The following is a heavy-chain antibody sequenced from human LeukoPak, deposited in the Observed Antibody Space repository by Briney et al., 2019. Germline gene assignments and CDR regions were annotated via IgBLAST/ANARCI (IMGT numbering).Heavy chain of an antibody. Sequence: GGSLRLSCAASGFTFSSYWMSWVRQAPGEGLEWVANIKEDGSEKNYVDSVKGRFTISRDNAKNSLYRQMNSLRAEDTAVYYCARGGGRHVEYWGQGNLVTVSS. V-gene: IGHV3-7*05. CDR3: ARGGGRHVEY. CDR2: IKEDGSEK. CDR1: GFTFSSYW. D-gene: IGHD3-16*01. J-gene: IGHJ4*02.